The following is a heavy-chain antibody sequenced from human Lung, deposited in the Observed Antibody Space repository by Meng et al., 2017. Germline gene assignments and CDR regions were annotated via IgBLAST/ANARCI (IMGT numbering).Heavy chain of an antibody. CDR1: NGSLGGYY. V-gene: IGHV4-34*01. CDR3: ARVGSVALTTVSPFDY. Sequence: QGNLQQWGAGLWKPSETLSLTCAVYNGSLGGYYWSWIRQSPGKGLEWIGEINRGGSTSYNPSLKSRVTMSVDTSKNHFFLKLNSVTAADTAMCHCARVGSVALTTVSPFDYWGPGMLVTVSS. J-gene: IGHJ4*02. CDR2: INRGGST. D-gene: IGHD4-17*01.